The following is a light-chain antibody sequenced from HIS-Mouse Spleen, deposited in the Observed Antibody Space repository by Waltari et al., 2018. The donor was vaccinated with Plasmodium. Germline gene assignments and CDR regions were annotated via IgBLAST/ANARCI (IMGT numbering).Light chain of an antibody. V-gene: IGKV3-20*01. CDR3: QQYGSSPYT. CDR2: GAS. Sequence: EIVLTQFPGTLSLSPGERATLSCRASQSVSSSYLAWYQQKPGQAPRLLIYGASSRATGIPDRFSGSWSWTDFTLTISRLEPEDFAVYYCQQYGSSPYTFGQGTKLEIK. CDR1: QSVSSSY. J-gene: IGKJ2*01.